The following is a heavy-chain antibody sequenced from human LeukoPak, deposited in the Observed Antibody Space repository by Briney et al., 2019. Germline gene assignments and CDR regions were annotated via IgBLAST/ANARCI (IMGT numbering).Heavy chain of an antibody. CDR1: GFTFSSFV. CDR2: ILYDNK. V-gene: IGHV3-33*05. J-gene: IGHJ4*02. Sequence: GGSLRLSCVASGFTFSSFVMHWVRQAPGRGLEWVALILYDNKYYIDSVKGRFTISRDNSKNTLYLQMDSPRAEDTAVYYCARYCSGACYSGVDYWGQGTLVTVPS. CDR3: ARYCSGACYSGVDY. D-gene: IGHD2-21*01.